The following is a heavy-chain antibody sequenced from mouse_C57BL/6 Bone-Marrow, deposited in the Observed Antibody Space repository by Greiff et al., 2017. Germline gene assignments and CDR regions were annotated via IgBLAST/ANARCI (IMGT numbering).Heavy chain of an antibody. J-gene: IGHJ1*03. Sequence: VQLKESGPGLVKPSQSLSLTCSVTGYSITSGYYWNWIRQFPGNKLEWMGYISYDGSNNYNPSLKNRISITRDTSKNQFFLKLNSVTTEDTATYYCASRYYGSTYWYFDVWGTGTTVTVSS. CDR3: ASRYYGSTYWYFDV. V-gene: IGHV3-6*01. D-gene: IGHD1-1*01. CDR1: GYSITSGYY. CDR2: ISYDGSN.